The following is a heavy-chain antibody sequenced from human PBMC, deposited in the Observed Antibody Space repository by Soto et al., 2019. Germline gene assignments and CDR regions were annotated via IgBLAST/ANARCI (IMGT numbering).Heavy chain of an antibody. CDR2: INHSGST. CDR1: GGSFSGYY. D-gene: IGHD2-2*01. V-gene: IGHV4-34*01. J-gene: IGHJ4*02. Sequence: SETLSLTCAVYGGSFSGYYWSWIRQPPGKGLEWIGEINHSGSTNYNPSLKSRVTISVDTSKNQFSLKLSSVTAADTAVYYCARSHCSSTSCYQLDYWGQGTLVTVSS. CDR3: ARSHCSSTSCYQLDY.